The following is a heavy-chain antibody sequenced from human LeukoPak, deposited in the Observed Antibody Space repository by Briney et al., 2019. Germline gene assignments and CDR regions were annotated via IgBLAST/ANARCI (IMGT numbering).Heavy chain of an antibody. Sequence: GGSLRLSCAASGFTFNNYAMSWVRQAPGKGLEWVSSISGGGDTSYYADSVRGRFTISRDTSKNMLFLQMDSLRAEDTAIYYCAKNAGDGGYYYYMDVWGKATTVTVSS. V-gene: IGHV3-23*01. J-gene: IGHJ6*03. CDR3: AKNAGDGGYYYYMDV. D-gene: IGHD3-16*01. CDR2: ISGGGDTS. CDR1: GFTFNNYA.